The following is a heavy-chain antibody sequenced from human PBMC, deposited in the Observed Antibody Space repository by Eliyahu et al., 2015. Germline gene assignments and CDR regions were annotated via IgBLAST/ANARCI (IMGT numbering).Heavy chain of an antibody. CDR1: GXNXRGSX. CDR3: ARRADYGGSPYPFDY. V-gene: IGHV1-8*01. CDR2: MKPNSGET. Sequence: QVHLVQSEAEVKXPGASVKVSCKASGXNXRGSXINXVRXVTGQGLEWXGWMKPNSGETGYAXRFKGRLSLTSDXSISTAYMELSSLRSEDTAVYYCARRADYGGSPYPFDYWGQGTLVTVSS. D-gene: IGHD4/OR15-4a*01. J-gene: IGHJ4*02.